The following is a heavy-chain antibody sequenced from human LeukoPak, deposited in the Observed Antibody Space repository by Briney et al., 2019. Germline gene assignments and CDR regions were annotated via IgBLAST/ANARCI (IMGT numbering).Heavy chain of an antibody. D-gene: IGHD6-13*01. J-gene: IGHJ4*02. CDR3: ARGGGSSWRLFDY. CDR2: IYSGGTT. V-gene: IGHV3-66*01. CDR1: GFTVTSNY. Sequence: GGSLRLSCAASGFTVTSNYMSWVRQAPGKGGEWVSVIYSGGTTYYADSVKGRFTISRDNSNNTEYLQMNSLRAEDTAVYYCARGGGSSWRLFDYWGQGTLVTVSS.